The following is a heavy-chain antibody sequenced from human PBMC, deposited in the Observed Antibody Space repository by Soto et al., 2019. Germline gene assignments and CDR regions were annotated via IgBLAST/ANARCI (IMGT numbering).Heavy chain of an antibody. CDR1: GGSISSGGYY. Sequence: QVQLQESGPGLVKPSQTLSLTCTVSGGSISSGGYYWSWIRQHPGKGLEWIGYIYYSGSTYYNPSLKSRVTISVDTSKNQFSLKLSSVTAADTAVYYCARDAPDCSSTSCEGMDVWGQGTTVTVSS. J-gene: IGHJ6*02. D-gene: IGHD2-2*01. CDR2: IYYSGST. V-gene: IGHV4-31*03. CDR3: ARDAPDCSSTSCEGMDV.